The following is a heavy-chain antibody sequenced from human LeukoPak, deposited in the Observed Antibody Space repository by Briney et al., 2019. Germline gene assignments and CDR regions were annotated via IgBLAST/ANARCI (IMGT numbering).Heavy chain of an antibody. V-gene: IGHV3-21*04. CDR2: ISSSSSYI. J-gene: IGHJ6*04. Sequence: GGSLRLSCAASGFTFSSYSMNWVRQAPGKGLEWVSSISSSSSYIYYADSVKGRFTISRDNSENTLYLQMNSLRAEDTAVYYCVKLIRRNLWFGDVWGKTTVTVSS. D-gene: IGHD3-10*01. CDR3: VKLIRRNLWFGDV. CDR1: GFTFSSYS.